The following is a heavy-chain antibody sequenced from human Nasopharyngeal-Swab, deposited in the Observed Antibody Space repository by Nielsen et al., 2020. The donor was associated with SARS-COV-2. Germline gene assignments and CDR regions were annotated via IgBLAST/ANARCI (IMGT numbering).Heavy chain of an antibody. D-gene: IGHD3-3*01. V-gene: IGHV3-23*01. CDR2: ISGSGGST. CDR3: AKDRRIKYDFWSGSRSDSFDI. Sequence: GGSLRLSCAASGFTFSSYAMSWVRQAPGKGLGWASAISGSGGSTYYADSVKGRFTISRDNSKNTLYLQMNSLRAEDTAVYYCAKDRRIKYDFWSGSRSDSFDIWGQGTMVTVSS. J-gene: IGHJ3*02. CDR1: GFTFSSYA.